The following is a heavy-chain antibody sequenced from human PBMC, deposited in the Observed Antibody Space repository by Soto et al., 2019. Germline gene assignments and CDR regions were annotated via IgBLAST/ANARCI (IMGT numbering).Heavy chain of an antibody. J-gene: IGHJ6*03. Sequence: GGSLRLSCAASGFTFSSYGMHWVRQAPGKGLEWVAVIWYDGSNKYYADSVKGRFTISRDNSKNTLYLQMNSLRAEDTAVYYCARDPIGYCSGGSCYYYYYMDVWGKGTTVTVSS. CDR2: IWYDGSNK. D-gene: IGHD2-15*01. CDR3: ARDPIGYCSGGSCYYYYYMDV. V-gene: IGHV3-33*01. CDR1: GFTFSSYG.